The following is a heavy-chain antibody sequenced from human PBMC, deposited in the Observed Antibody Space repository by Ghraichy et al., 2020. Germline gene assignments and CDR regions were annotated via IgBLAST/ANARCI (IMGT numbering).Heavy chain of an antibody. CDR1: GFTFSSYW. CDR3: ARGGYYYGSGSLPIFDY. J-gene: IGHJ4*02. Sequence: GGSLRLSCAASGFTFSSYWMSWVRQAPGKGLEWVANIKRDGSEKYSVDSVKGRFTISRDNAKNSLYLQMNSLRAEDTAVYYCARGGYYYGSGSLPIFDYWGQGTLVTVSS. CDR2: IKRDGSEK. D-gene: IGHD3-10*01. V-gene: IGHV3-7*01.